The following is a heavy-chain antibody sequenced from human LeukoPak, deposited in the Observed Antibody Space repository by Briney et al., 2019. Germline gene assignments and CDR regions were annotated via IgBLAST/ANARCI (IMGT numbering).Heavy chain of an antibody. J-gene: IGHJ6*02. V-gene: IGHV1-69*04. Sequence: SVKVSCKASGGTFSSYAISWVRQAPGQGLEWMGRIIPILGIANYAQKFQGRVTITADKSTSTAYMELSSLRSEDTAVYYCAARRDGYNYDYYYGMDVWGQGTTVTVSS. CDR2: IIPILGIA. CDR1: GGTFSSYA. CDR3: AARRDGYNYDYYYGMDV. D-gene: IGHD5-24*01.